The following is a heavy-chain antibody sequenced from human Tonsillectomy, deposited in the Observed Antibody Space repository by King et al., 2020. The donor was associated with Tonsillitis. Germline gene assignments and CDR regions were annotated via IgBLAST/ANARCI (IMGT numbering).Heavy chain of an antibody. CDR1: GGTFSSYA. J-gene: IGHJ4*02. D-gene: IGHD2-15*01. V-gene: IGHV1-69*09. Sequence: QLVQSGAEVKKPGSSVKVSCKASGGTFSSYAISWVRQAPGQGLEWMGRIIPILGIANYAQKFQGRVTITADKSTSTAYMELSSLRSEDTAVYYCAREMEVVAATLDYWGQGTLVTVSS. CDR3: AREMEVVAATLDY. CDR2: IIPILGIA.